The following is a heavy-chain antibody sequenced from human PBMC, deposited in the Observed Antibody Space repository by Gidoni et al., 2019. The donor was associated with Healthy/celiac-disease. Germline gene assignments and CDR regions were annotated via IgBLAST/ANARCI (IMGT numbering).Heavy chain of an antibody. CDR3: ARDPGVVPAAIRGYYYYYMDV. V-gene: IGHV1-18*01. CDR2: ISAYNGNT. D-gene: IGHD2-2*01. J-gene: IGHJ6*03. Sequence: QVQLVQSGAEVKKPGASVKVSCKASGYTFTSYGISWVRQAPGQGLEWMGWISAYNGNTNYAQKLQGRVTMTTDTSTSTAYMELRSLRSDDTAVYYCARDPGVVPAAIRGYYYYYMDVWGKGTTVTVSS. CDR1: GYTFTSYG.